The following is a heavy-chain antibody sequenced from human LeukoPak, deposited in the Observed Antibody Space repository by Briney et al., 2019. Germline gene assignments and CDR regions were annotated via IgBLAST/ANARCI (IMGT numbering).Heavy chain of an antibody. Sequence: ASVKVSCKASGYTFINYGISWVRQAPGQGLEWMGWINTYSGNTNYAQKLQGRVSMTTDTSTSIAYMELRSLRSDDTAVYYCARQAGGYSSGWYQFHFDYWGQGTLVTASS. CDR2: INTYSGNT. CDR1: GYTFINYG. V-gene: IGHV1-18*04. D-gene: IGHD6-19*01. J-gene: IGHJ4*02. CDR3: ARQAGGYSSGWYQFHFDY.